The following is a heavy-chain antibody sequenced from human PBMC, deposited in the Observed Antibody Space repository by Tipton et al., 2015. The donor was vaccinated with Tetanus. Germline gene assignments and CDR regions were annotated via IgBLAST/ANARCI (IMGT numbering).Heavy chain of an antibody. CDR3: ARDVWRYYDSSGYQDHDAFDI. CDR1: GGSISTYY. CDR2: IYTSGST. Sequence: TLSLTCTVSGGSISTYYWSWIRQPAGKGLEWIGRIYTSGSTNYNPSLKRRFPMSVDTSNNQFSLKLSSVTAADTAVYYCARDVWRYYDSSGYQDHDAFDIWGQGTMVTVSS. J-gene: IGHJ3*02. V-gene: IGHV4-4*07. D-gene: IGHD3-22*01.